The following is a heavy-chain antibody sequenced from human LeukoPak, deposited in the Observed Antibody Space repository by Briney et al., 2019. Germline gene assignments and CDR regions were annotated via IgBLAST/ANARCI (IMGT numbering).Heavy chain of an antibody. CDR3: ARSSPNTLYSSSSREYFQH. V-gene: IGHV4-61*08. D-gene: IGHD6-13*01. CDR2: IYYSGST. Sequence: SETLSLTCTVSGGSISSGGYYWSWIRQHPGKGLEWIGYIYYSGSTNYNPSLKSRVTISVDTSKNQFSLKLSSVTAADTAVYYCARSSPNTLYSSSSREYFQHWGQGTLVTVSS. J-gene: IGHJ1*01. CDR1: GGSISSGGYY.